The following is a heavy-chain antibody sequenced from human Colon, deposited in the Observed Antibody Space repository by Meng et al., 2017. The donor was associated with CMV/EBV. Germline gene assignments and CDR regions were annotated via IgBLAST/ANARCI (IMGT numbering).Heavy chain of an antibody. Sequence: ASVKVSCKASGYTFSNFGISWVRQAPGQGLEWMGWISGNNGNTNFARKFRGRIAMTTDTSTTTAHMELRSLGSDDTAIYYCARDGADCTTTTCSIDFGGQGTLVTVSS. J-gene: IGHJ4*02. CDR3: ARDGADCTTTTCSIDF. CDR1: GYTFSNFG. CDR2: ISGNNGNT. D-gene: IGHD2/OR15-2a*01. V-gene: IGHV1-18*01.